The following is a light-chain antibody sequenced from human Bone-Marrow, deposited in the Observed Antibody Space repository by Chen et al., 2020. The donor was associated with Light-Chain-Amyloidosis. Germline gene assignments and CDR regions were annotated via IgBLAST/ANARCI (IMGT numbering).Light chain of an antibody. CDR1: SSNFGNNY. Sequence: QSALQQPPAVSAAPGQKVPISSSGISSNFGNNYGSWYRQLPGTAPKLLISDNSKRPSGIPDGFAGSKSGTSSTLGITRLQTVDEADYYCGAWDSSLGIWVFGGGTTLTVL. CDR2: DNS. J-gene: IGLJ3*02. V-gene: IGLV1-51*01. CDR3: GAWDSSLGIWV.